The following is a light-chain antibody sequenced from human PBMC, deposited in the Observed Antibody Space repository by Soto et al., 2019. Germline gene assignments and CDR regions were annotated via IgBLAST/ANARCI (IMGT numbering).Light chain of an antibody. V-gene: IGKV4-1*01. Sequence: DIVMTQSPDSLAVSLGERATINCKSSQSVLYSSNNKNYLAWYQQKPGQPPKLLIYWASTRESGVPDRFSGSGSGTDFTLTIGSLQAEDVAVYYCQQYYSTPNTFGQGTKVEIK. CDR3: QQYYSTPNT. CDR1: QSVLYSSNNKNY. J-gene: IGKJ1*01. CDR2: WAS.